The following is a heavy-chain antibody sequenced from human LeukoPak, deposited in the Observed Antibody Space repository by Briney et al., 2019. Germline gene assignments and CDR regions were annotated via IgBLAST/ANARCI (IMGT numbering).Heavy chain of an antibody. Sequence: ASVKVSCKASGYTFTSYDINWVRQATGQGLEWMGWMNPNSGNTGYAQKFQGRVTMTRNTSISTAYMELSSLRSEDTAVYYCARGGMVSGSWLIDYWGQGTLVTVSS. J-gene: IGHJ4*02. D-gene: IGHD1-26*01. V-gene: IGHV1-8*01. CDR3: ARGGMVSGSWLIDY. CDR1: GYTFTSYD. CDR2: MNPNSGNT.